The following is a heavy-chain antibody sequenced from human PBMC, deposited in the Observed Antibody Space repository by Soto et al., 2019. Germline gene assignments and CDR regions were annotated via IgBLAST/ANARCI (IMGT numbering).Heavy chain of an antibody. CDR3: AGWDSGSFDS. V-gene: IGHV3-23*01. J-gene: IGHJ4*02. Sequence: GGSLRLSCAAADFTFSNYAMSWVRQAPGRGLEWVSAISGSGGNTYYADSVKGRFTISRDNSKNTLYVKMNNLRPEDTAVYYCAGWDSGSFDSWGQGTLVTVSS. CDR1: DFTFSNYA. D-gene: IGHD1-26*01. CDR2: ISGSGGNT.